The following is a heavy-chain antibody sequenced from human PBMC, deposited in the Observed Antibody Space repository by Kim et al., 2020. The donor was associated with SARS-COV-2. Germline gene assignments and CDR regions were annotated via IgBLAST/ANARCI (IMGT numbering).Heavy chain of an antibody. J-gene: IGHJ4*02. D-gene: IGHD3-10*01. V-gene: IGHV4-39*07. CDR3: ARNVLLWFGEPFDY. Sequence: TPALKSRVTISGDTSKNPFSLKLSSVTAADTDVYYCARNVLLWFGEPFDYWGQGTLVTVSS.